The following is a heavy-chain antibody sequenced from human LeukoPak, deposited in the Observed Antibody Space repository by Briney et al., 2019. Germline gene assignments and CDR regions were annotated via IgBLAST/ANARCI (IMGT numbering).Heavy chain of an antibody. V-gene: IGHV3-30*18. J-gene: IGHJ4*02. D-gene: IGHD5-18*01. CDR3: AKGPGGAMVF. Sequence: GRSLRLSCAASGFTFSSYGMHWVRQAPGKGLEWVAVISYDGSNKYYADSVKGRFTISRDNSKNTLYLQMNSLRADDTAVYYCAKGPGGAMVFWGQGTLVTVSS. CDR1: GFTFSSYG. CDR2: ISYDGSNK.